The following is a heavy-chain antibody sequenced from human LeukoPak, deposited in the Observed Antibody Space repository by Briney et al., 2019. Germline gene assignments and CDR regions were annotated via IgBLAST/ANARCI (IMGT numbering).Heavy chain of an antibody. D-gene: IGHD3-9*01. V-gene: IGHV1-18*01. CDR3: ARAPGSYYDILTGWPYFDY. CDR2: ISAYNGNT. J-gene: IGHJ4*02. Sequence: ASVKVSCKASGYTFTSYGISWVRQAPGQGLEWMGWISAYNGNTNYAQKLQGRVTMTTDTPTSTAYMELRSLRSDDTAVYYCARAPGSYYDILTGWPYFDYWGQGTLVTVSS. CDR1: GYTFTSYG.